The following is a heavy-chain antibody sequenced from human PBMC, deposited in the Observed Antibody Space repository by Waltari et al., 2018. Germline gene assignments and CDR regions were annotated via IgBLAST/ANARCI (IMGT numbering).Heavy chain of an antibody. V-gene: IGHV4-59*11. J-gene: IGHJ3*02. CDR3: ARDGTGGYQGAFDI. D-gene: IGHD5-12*01. Sequence: QVQLQESGPGLVKPSETLSLTCTVSGGSISSHYWSWIRQPPGKGLEWIGYIYYSGSTNYNPSLKSRVTISVDTSKNQFSLKLSSVTAADTAVYYCARDGTGGYQGAFDIWGQGTMVTVSS. CDR1: GGSISSHY. CDR2: IYYSGST.